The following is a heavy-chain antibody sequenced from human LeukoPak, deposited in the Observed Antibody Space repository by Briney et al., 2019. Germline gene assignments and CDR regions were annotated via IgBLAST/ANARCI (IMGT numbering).Heavy chain of an antibody. D-gene: IGHD3-22*01. V-gene: IGHV1-8*01. CDR1: GYTFTSYD. CDR3: ARGRGYYDTSGYYLRDY. CDR2: MNPNSGNT. J-gene: IGHJ4*02. Sequence: GASVKLSCKTSGYTFTSYDINWVRQATGQGLEWMGWMNPNSGNTVYTQKFDGRVTMTRNTSIRTAYMELSNLRSEDTALYYCARGRGYYDTSGYYLRDYWGQGTLVTVSS.